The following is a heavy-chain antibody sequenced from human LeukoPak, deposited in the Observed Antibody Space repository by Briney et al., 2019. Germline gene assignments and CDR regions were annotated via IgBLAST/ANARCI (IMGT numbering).Heavy chain of an antibody. CDR2: IYYSGST. V-gene: IGHV4-59*01. CDR3: AGYDSRKAFVI. J-gene: IGHJ3*02. Sequence: SETLSLTCTVSGGSISSYYWSWIRQPPGKGLEWIGYIYYSGSTNYNPSLKSRVTISVDTSKNQFSLKLSSVTAADTAVYYCAGYDSRKAFVIWGQGTMVTVSS. CDR1: GGSISSYY. D-gene: IGHD3-22*01.